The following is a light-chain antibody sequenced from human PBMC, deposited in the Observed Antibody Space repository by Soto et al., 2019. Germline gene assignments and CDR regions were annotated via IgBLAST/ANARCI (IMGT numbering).Light chain of an antibody. Sequence: DIVLTQSPGTLSLSPGERATLSCRASQTVSSSSLAWYQQKPGQAPRLLIFGASTRAAGFPDRFSGSGSGTDFTLTISSLEPEDFAVYYCQQRRSWPPTITFGQGTRLEIK. CDR2: GAS. CDR1: QTVSSSS. V-gene: IGKV3D-20*02. CDR3: QQRRSWPPTIT. J-gene: IGKJ5*01.